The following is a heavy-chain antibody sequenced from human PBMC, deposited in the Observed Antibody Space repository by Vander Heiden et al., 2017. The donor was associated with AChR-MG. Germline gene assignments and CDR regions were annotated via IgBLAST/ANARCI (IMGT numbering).Heavy chain of an antibody. V-gene: IGHV1-8*01. CDR3: ARGPYYYDSSGYYFDY. Sequence: RQATGQGLEWMGWMNPNSGNTGYAQKFQGRVTMTRNTSISTAYMELSSLRSEDTAVYYCARGPYYYDSSGYYFDYWGQGTLVTVSS. D-gene: IGHD3-22*01. J-gene: IGHJ4*02. CDR2: MNPNSGNT.